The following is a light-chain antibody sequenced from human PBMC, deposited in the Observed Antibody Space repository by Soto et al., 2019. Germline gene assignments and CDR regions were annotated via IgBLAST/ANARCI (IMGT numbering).Light chain of an antibody. V-gene: IGKV2-28*01. CDR3: MQALQTWT. CDR1: QSLLHTNGYNY. Sequence: DIVMTQSPLSLTVTPGEPASISCRSSQSLLHTNGYNYLDWYLQKPGQSPQLLIYLGSNRASGVHDRFSGSGSDTDFTLKISRVEAEDVGVYYCMQALQTWTFGQGTKVEIK. CDR2: LGS. J-gene: IGKJ1*01.